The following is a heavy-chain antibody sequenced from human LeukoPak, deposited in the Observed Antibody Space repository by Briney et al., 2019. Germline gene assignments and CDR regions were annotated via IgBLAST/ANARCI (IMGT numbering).Heavy chain of an antibody. CDR1: GYTFTSYD. CDR2: MNPNSGNT. D-gene: IGHD6-19*01. CDR3: ARPNIEWGSSGWYSDY. Sequence: GPVKVSCKASGYTFTSYDINWVRQATGQGLEWMGWMNPNSGNTGYAQKFQGRVTMTRNTSISTAYMELSSLRSEDTAVYYCARPNIEWGSSGWYSDYWGQGTLVTVSS. V-gene: IGHV1-8*01. J-gene: IGHJ4*02.